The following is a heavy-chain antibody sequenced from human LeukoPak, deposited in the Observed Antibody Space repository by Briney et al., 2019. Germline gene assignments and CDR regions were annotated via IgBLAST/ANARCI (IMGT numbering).Heavy chain of an antibody. D-gene: IGHD6-13*01. V-gene: IGHV3-30*18. CDR1: GFTFSSYG. Sequence: GGSLRLSCAASGFTFSSYGMHWVRQAPGKGLEWVAVISYDGSNKYYADSVKGRFTISRDNSKNTLYLQMNSLRAEDTAVYYCAKGKGRAAASPFDIWGQGTMVTVSS. CDR2: ISYDGSNK. J-gene: IGHJ3*02. CDR3: AKGKGRAAASPFDI.